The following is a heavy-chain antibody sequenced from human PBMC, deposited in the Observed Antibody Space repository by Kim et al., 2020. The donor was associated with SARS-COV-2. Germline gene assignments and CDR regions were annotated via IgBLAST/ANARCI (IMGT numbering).Heavy chain of an antibody. CDR2: MNPNSGNT. Sequence: ASVKVFCKASGYTFTSHDINWVRQATGHGLEWMGWMNPNSGNTGYAQKFQGRVTMTRNTSISTAYMELSSLRSEDTAVYYCARRVGGCSGGSCYWVDHWGQGTLVTVSS. CDR3: ARRVGGCSGGSCYWVDH. J-gene: IGHJ5*02. CDR1: GYTFTSHD. D-gene: IGHD2-15*01. V-gene: IGHV1-8*01.